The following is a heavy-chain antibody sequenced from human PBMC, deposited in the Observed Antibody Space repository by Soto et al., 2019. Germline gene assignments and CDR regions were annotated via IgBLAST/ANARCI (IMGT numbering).Heavy chain of an antibody. V-gene: IGHV1-69*01. J-gene: IGHJ6*02. CDR2: IIPFFHAA. CDR1: ADTFSSSA. Sequence: QVQLVQSGAEVKKPGSSVKVSCKASADTFSSSAFSWVRQAPGQGLEWMGGIIPFFHAANYAQRFQGRVTITADESTSKVYMELSSLRSEDTYLYYCAIDLISNYHCYGMDVWGQGTTVTVSS. CDR3: AIDLISNYHCYGMDV.